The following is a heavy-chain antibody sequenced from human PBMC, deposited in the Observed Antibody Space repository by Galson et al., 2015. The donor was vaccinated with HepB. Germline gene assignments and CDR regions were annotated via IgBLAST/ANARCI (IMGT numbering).Heavy chain of an antibody. CDR3: ASHRPLEQLAPPVSWYFDL. V-gene: IGHV3-53*01. D-gene: IGHD6-6*01. Sequence: SLRLSCAASGFTVSSNYMSWVRQAPGKGLEWVSVIYSGGSTYYADSVKGRFTISRDNSKNTLYLQMNSLRAEDTAVYYCASHRPLEQLAPPVSWYFDLWGRGTLVTVSS. CDR2: IYSGGST. CDR1: GFTVSSNY. J-gene: IGHJ2*01.